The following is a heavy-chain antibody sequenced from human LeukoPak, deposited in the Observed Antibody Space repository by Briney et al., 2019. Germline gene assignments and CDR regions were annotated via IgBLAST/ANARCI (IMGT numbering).Heavy chain of an antibody. V-gene: IGHV3-30-3*01. D-gene: IGHD3-22*01. CDR2: ISYDGSNK. CDR3: AREFYDSSGYSFDY. CDR1: GFTFSSYA. Sequence: GGSLRLSCAASGFTFSSYAMHWVRQAPGKGLEWVAVISYDGSNKYYADSVKGRFTISRDNSKNTLYLQMNSLRAEDTAVYYCAREFYDSSGYSFDYWGQGTLVTVSP. J-gene: IGHJ4*02.